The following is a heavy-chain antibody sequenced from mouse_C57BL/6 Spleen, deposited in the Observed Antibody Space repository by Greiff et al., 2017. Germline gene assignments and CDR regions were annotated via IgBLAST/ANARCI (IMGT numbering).Heavy chain of an antibody. D-gene: IGHD1-1*01. V-gene: IGHV1-54*01. Sequence: VQLQQSGAELVRPGTSVKVSCKASGYAFTNYLMEWVKQRPGQGLEWIGVINPGSGGTNYNEKFKGKATLTADKSSSTAYMQLSSLTSEDSAVYYCARNYYGSSPGFDDWGTGTTVTVSS. CDR3: ARNYYGSSPGFDD. CDR2: INPGSGGT. J-gene: IGHJ1*03. CDR1: GYAFTNYL.